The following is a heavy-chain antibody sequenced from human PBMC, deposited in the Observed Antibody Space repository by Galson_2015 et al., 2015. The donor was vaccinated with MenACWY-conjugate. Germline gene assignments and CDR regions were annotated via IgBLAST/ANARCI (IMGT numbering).Heavy chain of an antibody. Sequence: SLRLSCAASGFIFNTYWMHWVRHAPGKGLVWVSRINPGGSSTTYADSVKDRFTISRDNANNTLYLQMNSLRPEDTAVFYCAKTRGASFYFDSWGQGTLVTVSS. CDR3: AKTRGASFYFDS. CDR2: INPGGSST. CDR1: GFIFNTYW. V-gene: IGHV3-74*01. J-gene: IGHJ4*02. D-gene: IGHD1-26*01.